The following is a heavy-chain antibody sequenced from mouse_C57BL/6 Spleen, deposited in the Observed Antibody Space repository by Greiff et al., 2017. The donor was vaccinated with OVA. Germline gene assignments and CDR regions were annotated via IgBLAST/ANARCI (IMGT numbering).Heavy chain of an antibody. V-gene: IGHV6-3*01. D-gene: IGHD3-2*02. Sequence: EVKLVASGGGLVQPGGSMKLSCVASGFTFSNYWMNWVRQSPEKGLELVAQIRLKSDNYATHYAESVKGRFTISRDDSNSSVYLQMNNLRAEDTGIYYCTDSSAYAMDYWGQGTSVTVSS. CDR1: GFTFSNYW. CDR3: TDSSAYAMDY. CDR2: IRLKSDNYAT. J-gene: IGHJ4*01.